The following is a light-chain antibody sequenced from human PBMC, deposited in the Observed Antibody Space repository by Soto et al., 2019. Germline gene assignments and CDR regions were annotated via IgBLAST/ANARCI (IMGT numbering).Light chain of an antibody. J-gene: IGKJ4*01. Sequence: DIQLTQSPSFLSASVGDRVTITCRASQGISSYLAWYQQKPGKAPKLLIYAASTLQSGVPSRFSGSGSGTEFTLTISSLQPEDFATYYCQQFYSYPLTFGVGTKVEIK. V-gene: IGKV1-9*01. CDR3: QQFYSYPLT. CDR1: QGISSY. CDR2: AAS.